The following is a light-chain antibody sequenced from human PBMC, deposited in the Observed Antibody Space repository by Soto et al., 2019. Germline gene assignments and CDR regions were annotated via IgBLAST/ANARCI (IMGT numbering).Light chain of an antibody. J-gene: IGLJ2*01. V-gene: IGLV1-44*01. CDR1: SSNIGSNT. CDR3: AAWDDSLNGQV. CDR2: RDN. Sequence: QSVVTQPPSASGTPGQTVTISCSGSSSNIGSNTVNWYQQIPGTAPKVLIYRDNERPSGVSDRFSGSKSGTSASLAISGLQSEDEAEYYCAAWDDSLNGQVFGGGTKLTVL.